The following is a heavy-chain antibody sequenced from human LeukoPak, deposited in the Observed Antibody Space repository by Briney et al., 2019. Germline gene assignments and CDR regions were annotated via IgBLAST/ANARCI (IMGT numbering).Heavy chain of an antibody. D-gene: IGHD4-17*01. J-gene: IGHJ4*02. CDR3: ARVSYGDYVWDY. CDR2: IYYSGST. V-gene: IGHV4-59*11. Sequence: SETLSLTCTVSGGSISSHYWSWIRQPPGKGLEWIGYIYYSGSTNYNPSLKSRVTISVDTSKNQFSLKLSSVTAADTAVYYCARVSYGDYVWDYWGQGTLVTVSS. CDR1: GGSISSHY.